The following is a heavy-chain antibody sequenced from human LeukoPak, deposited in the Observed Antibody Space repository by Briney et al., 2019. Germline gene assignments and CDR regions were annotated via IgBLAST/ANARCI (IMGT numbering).Heavy chain of an antibody. D-gene: IGHD5-18*01. CDR1: GGSISSYY. Sequence: PSETLSLTCTVSGGSISSYYWSWIRQPPGKGLEWIGYIYYSGSTNYNPSLKSRVTISVDTSKNQFSLKLSSVTAADTVVYYCARTTEGGYTYDYFYYYYMDVWGKGTTVTISS. J-gene: IGHJ6*03. V-gene: IGHV4-59*01. CDR2: IYYSGST. CDR3: ARTTEGGYTYDYFYYYYMDV.